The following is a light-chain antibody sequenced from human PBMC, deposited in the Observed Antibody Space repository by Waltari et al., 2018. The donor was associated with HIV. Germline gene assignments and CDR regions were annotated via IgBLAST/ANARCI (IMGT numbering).Light chain of an antibody. J-gene: IGLJ2*01. CDR3: GSWDSSLSSVV. CDR2: DNN. CDR1: NSTIGNNY. V-gene: IGLV1-51*01. Sequence: APGQKVTISCSGSNSTIGNNYVSWYQQLPGTAPKLLIYDNNKRPSGIPDRFSGSKSGTSATLGITGLQTGDEADYYCGSWDSSLSSVVFGGGTKLTVL.